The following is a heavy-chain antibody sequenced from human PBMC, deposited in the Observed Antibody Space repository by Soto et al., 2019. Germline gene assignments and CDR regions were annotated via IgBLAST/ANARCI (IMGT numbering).Heavy chain of an antibody. J-gene: IGHJ5*02. CDR2: IYHSGTT. CDR1: GGSISSDDW. Sequence: QVQLQESGPGLVKPSGTLSLTCAVSGGSISSDDWWTWVGQTPGKGLEWIGEIYHSGTTNYNPSLMSRVTIAVDKAKSQFSLRLDSVTAADTAVYYCARSDCYGVCRGKWLDPWGQGILVTVSS. CDR3: ARSDCYGVCRGKWLDP. V-gene: IGHV4-4*02. D-gene: IGHD2-21*02.